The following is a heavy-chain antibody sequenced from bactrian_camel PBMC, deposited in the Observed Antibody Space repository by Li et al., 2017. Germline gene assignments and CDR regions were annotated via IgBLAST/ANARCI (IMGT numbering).Heavy chain of an antibody. J-gene: IGHJ4*01. CDR2: TGGSDGTI. V-gene: IGHV3S63*01. Sequence: HVQLVESGGGSAQAGGSLRLSCAASGVIWDRYCVGWYRQAPGKERELVSSTGGSDGTINYSDSVQGRFTIAQDNAKKMLSLQMNSLKTEDTAVYYCAADCCVGWAKDDCNFWGQGTQVTVS. CDR3: AADCCVGWAKDDCNF. CDR1: GVIWDRYC. D-gene: IGHD5*01.